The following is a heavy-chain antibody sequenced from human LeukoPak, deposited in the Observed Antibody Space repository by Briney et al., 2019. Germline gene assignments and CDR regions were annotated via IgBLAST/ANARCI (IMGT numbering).Heavy chain of an antibody. CDR1: GFTFDDFG. V-gene: IGHV3-20*04. D-gene: IGHD2-15*01. J-gene: IGHJ6*03. Sequence: AGGSLRLSCAASGFTFDDFGMSWVRQAPGKGLQWVSSINWNGDRTGYADSLKGRFTISRDNAKNSLYLQMSSLRAEHTALYYCARERLIDSNYYYMDVWGKGTTVTVSS. CDR3: ARERLIDSNYYYMDV. CDR2: INWNGDRT.